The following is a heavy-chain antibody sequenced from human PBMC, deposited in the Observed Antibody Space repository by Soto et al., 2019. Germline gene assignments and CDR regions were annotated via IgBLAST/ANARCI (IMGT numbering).Heavy chain of an antibody. Sequence: QVQLVQSGAEVKKPGASVKVSCKASGYTFTSYAMHWVRQAPGQRLEWMGWINAGNGNTKYSQKFQGRVTITRDTSTSTAYMELSSLRSEDKAVYYCARFPPRGGLFDLWGRGTLVTVSS. V-gene: IGHV1-3*01. J-gene: IGHJ2*01. CDR1: GYTFTSYA. CDR3: ARFPPRGGLFDL. D-gene: IGHD3-10*01. CDR2: INAGNGNT.